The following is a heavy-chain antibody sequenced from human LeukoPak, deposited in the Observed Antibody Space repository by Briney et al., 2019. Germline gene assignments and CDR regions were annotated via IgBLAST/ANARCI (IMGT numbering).Heavy chain of an antibody. Sequence: GSLRLSCAASGFTFSSYAMSWVRQPPGKGLELVSAISGSGGSTYYADSVRGRFAISRDNSKNTLYLQMNSLRAEDTAVYYCAKDREDYYDSSGYFSYWGQGTLVTVSS. J-gene: IGHJ4*02. V-gene: IGHV3-23*01. CDR2: ISGSGGST. D-gene: IGHD3-22*01. CDR3: AKDREDYYDSSGYFSY. CDR1: GFTFSSYA.